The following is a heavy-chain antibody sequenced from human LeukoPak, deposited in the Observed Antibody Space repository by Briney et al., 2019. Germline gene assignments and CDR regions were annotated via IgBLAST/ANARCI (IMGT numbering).Heavy chain of an antibody. CDR2: INRSGST. D-gene: IGHD5-24*01. CDR3: ARDNSVRDEAWWFNP. J-gene: IGHJ5*02. Sequence: SETLSLTCDVYGGSFRGYYWSWIRQPPGKGLEWIGEINRSGSTNYNPSLKSRVTISVDKSKNQFSLKLSSVTAADTAVYYCARDNSVRDEAWWFNPWGQGTLVTVSS. CDR1: GGSFRGYY. V-gene: IGHV4-34*01.